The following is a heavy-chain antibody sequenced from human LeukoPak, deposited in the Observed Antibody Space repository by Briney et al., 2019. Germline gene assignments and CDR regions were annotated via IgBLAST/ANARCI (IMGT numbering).Heavy chain of an antibody. Sequence: GGTLRLSCAASGFTFSSYGMSWVRQAPGKGLEWVAFIRYDGSIKYYADSVKGRFTISRDNAKNSLYLQMNSLRAEDTAVYYCAREKLATIGNWFDPWGQGTLVTVSS. D-gene: IGHD5-12*01. CDR3: AREKLATIGNWFDP. J-gene: IGHJ5*02. V-gene: IGHV3-33*08. CDR1: GFTFSSYG. CDR2: IRYDGSIK.